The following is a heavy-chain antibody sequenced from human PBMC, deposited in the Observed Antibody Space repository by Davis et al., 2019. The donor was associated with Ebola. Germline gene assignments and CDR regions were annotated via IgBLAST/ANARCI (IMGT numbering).Heavy chain of an antibody. Sequence: GGSLRLSCAASGFTFSAYSIHWVRKTPGKGLEWISSISSGSNYIFYADSVKGRFTISRDNAENSVFLQMNSLRAGDTAVYYCARAPESAGNFDYWGQGAQVTVSS. CDR3: ARAPESAGNFDY. V-gene: IGHV3-21*06. CDR1: GFTFSAYS. CDR2: ISSGSNYI. D-gene: IGHD6-13*01. J-gene: IGHJ4*02.